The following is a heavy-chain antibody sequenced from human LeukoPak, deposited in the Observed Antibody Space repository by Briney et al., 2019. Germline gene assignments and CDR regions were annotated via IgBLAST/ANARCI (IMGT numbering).Heavy chain of an antibody. D-gene: IGHD6-13*01. CDR2: INAGNGNT. CDR1: GYTFTSYA. Sequence: ASVKVSCKASGYTFTSYAMHWVRQAPGQGLEWMGWINAGNGNTKYSQKFQGRVTITRDTSASTAYMELSSLRAEGTAVYYSAREYSSSFYYYGMDVWGQGTTVTVSS. CDR3: AREYSSSFYYYGMDV. V-gene: IGHV1-3*01. J-gene: IGHJ6*02.